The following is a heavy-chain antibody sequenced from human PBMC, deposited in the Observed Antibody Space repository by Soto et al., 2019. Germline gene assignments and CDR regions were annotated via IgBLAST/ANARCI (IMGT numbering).Heavy chain of an antibody. CDR1: GYTFTTSG. V-gene: IGHV1-18*01. D-gene: IGHD1-7*01. J-gene: IGHJ6*02. CDR2: VSGYNGNT. CDR3: ARAGELPYYYYGMDV. Sequence: QVQLVQSGGEVKKPGASVKVSCKASGYTFTTSGVSWVRQAPGQGLEWMGWVSGYNGNTKYEEKFDDRVTMTTDTSTSTAYLELRSLTTDDTAVYSCARAGELPYYYYGMDVWGQGTTVIVSS.